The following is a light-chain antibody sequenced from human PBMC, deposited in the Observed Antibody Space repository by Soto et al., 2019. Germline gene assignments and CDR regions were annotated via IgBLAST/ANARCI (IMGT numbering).Light chain of an antibody. V-gene: IGKV3-15*01. CDR1: QSVNSN. CDR3: LQSNNWPHT. J-gene: IGKJ2*01. CDR2: GAS. Sequence: ETVMTQSPATLSVSPGERATLSCRASQSVNSNLAWYQQKPGQAPRVLIYGASTRATGIPARFTGSGSGTEFTLTISSLQSEDFAIYYCLQSNNWPHTFGQGTKVDI.